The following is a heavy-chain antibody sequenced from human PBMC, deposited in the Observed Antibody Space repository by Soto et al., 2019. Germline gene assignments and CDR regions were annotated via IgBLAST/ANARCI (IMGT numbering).Heavy chain of an antibody. CDR1: GYIFTSYG. CDR2: ISGYNGNT. Sequence: QVQVVQSGAEVKKPGGSVKVSCKAAGYIFTSYGISWVRQAPGQGLEWMGWISGYNGNTNYAQKLQGRVTMTTDTSTSTAYMEVRSLRSDDTAVYYCARGAAAAPNNWFDPWGQGTLVTVSS. V-gene: IGHV1-18*01. D-gene: IGHD6-13*01. J-gene: IGHJ5*02. CDR3: ARGAAAAPNNWFDP.